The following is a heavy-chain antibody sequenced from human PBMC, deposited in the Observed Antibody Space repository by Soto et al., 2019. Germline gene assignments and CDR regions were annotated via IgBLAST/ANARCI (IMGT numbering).Heavy chain of an antibody. CDR2: LSGSGDRT. CDR1: GFTFRNYW. V-gene: IGHV3-74*01. Sequence: GSLTLACAASGFTFRNYWMHGVRQAPGKGLVWVSRLSGSGDRTSYADSVEGRFTISRDNAKNTLYLQMNSLTAEDTALYYCARDQGDSSSNYYDWYLDLWGRGTQVTVYS. J-gene: IGHJ2*01. D-gene: IGHD3-22*01. CDR3: ARDQGDSSSNYYDWYLDL.